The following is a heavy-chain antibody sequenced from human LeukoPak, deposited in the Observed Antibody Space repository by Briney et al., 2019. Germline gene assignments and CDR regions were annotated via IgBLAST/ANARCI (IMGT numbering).Heavy chain of an antibody. J-gene: IGHJ4*02. CDR1: ALTVSSNY. CDR2: IYSGGST. V-gene: IGHV3-53*01. D-gene: IGHD3-10*01. CDR3: ARDRSTMVRGLSLEYFDY. Sequence: GGSLRLSCVVAALTVSSNYMSCVSQAPGKGLEWVSVIYSGGSTYYADSVKGRLTISRDNSKNTLYFQMNSLRAEDTAVYYCARDRSTMVRGLSLEYFDYWGQGTLVTVSS.